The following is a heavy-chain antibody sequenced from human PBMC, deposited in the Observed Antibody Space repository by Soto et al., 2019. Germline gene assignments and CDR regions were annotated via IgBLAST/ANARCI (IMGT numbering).Heavy chain of an antibody. D-gene: IGHD3-10*01. CDR2: IYYSGST. Sequence: SETLSLTCSVSGGSISSGGYYWSWIRQHPGKGLEWIGYIYYSGSTYYNPSLKSRVTISVDTSKNQFSLKLSSVTAADTAVYYCAREGPGASREYNWFDPWGQGTLVTVSS. CDR1: GGSISSGGYY. CDR3: AREGPGASREYNWFDP. J-gene: IGHJ5*02. V-gene: IGHV4-31*03.